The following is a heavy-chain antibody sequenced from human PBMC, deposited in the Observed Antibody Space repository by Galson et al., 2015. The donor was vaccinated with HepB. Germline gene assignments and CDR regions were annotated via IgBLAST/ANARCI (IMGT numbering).Heavy chain of an antibody. Sequence: SLRLSCATSGFTFSNYAMNWVRQAPGRGLEWVSSISNSGGSIYYADSVKGRFTISRDNSKNTLYLQMDSLRAEDTAVYYCAKGGQWLAPDYWGPGTLVTVSS. J-gene: IGHJ4*02. CDR2: ISNSGGSI. D-gene: IGHD6-19*01. CDR1: GFTFSNYA. CDR3: AKGGQWLAPDY. V-gene: IGHV3-23*01.